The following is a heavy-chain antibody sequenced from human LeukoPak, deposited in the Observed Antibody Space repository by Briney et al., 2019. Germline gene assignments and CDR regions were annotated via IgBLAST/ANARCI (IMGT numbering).Heavy chain of an antibody. CDR1: GGSFSGYY. D-gene: IGHD2-2*01. CDR2: INHSGST. CDR3: AREIYQGYAFDI. V-gene: IGHV4-34*01. Sequence: PSETLSLTCAVYGGSFSGYYWSWIRQPPGKGLEWIGEINHSGSTYYNPSLKSRVTISVDRSKNQFSLKLSSVTAADTAVYYCAREIYQGYAFDIWGQGTMVTVSS. J-gene: IGHJ3*02.